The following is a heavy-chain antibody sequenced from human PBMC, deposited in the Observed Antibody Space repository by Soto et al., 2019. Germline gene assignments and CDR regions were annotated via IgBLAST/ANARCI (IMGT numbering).Heavy chain of an antibody. J-gene: IGHJ4*02. D-gene: IGHD2-21*01. V-gene: IGHV3-9*01. CDR3: VKDYCYRWGSQYFDF. CDR2: ITWNSGRI. Sequence: EVQLVESGGGLVQPGRSLRLSCAASGFNFEDYAMHWVRQAPGKGLEWVSGITWNSGRIGYADSVKGRFTTSRNNAKNSLYLEMNSLRAEYTGLYYCVKDYCYRWGSQYFDFGGQGALITVSS. CDR1: GFNFEDYA.